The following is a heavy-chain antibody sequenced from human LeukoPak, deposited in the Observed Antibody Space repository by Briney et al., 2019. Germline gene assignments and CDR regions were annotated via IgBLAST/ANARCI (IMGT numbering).Heavy chain of an antibody. CDR1: GGSISTYY. Sequence: SETLSLTCTVSGGSISTYYWNWIRQPPGKGLEWIGYIYYSGSTNYNPSLKSRVTISVDTSKNQFSLKLSSVTAADTAVYYCASLEAFCGGACYDGGFDPWGQGTLVTVSS. CDR3: ASLEAFCGGACYDGGFDP. CDR2: IYYSGST. V-gene: IGHV4-59*12. D-gene: IGHD2-21*02. J-gene: IGHJ5*02.